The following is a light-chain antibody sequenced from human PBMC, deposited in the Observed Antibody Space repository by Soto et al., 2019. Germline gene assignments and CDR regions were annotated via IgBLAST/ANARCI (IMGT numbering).Light chain of an antibody. CDR3: QQYGSPSGT. CDR2: GVS. V-gene: IGKV3-20*01. J-gene: IGKJ1*01. CDR1: QSVSSGY. Sequence: EIVLTQSPGTLSLSPGERATLSCRASQSVSSGYLAWYQQKPGQAHRLLIYGVSSRATGIADRFSGSGSGTDFTLTISRLEPEDFAVYYFQQYGSPSGTFGQGTKVEIK.